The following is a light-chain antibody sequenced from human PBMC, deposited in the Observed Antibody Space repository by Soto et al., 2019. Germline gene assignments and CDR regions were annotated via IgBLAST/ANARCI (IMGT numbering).Light chain of an antibody. J-gene: IGLJ1*01. CDR2: DVS. Sequence: QSALTQPGSLSGSPGQSVTISCTGTISDVGGYNYVSWYQQHPGKAPKLMIYDVSKRPSGVPDRFSGSKSGNTASLTISGLQAEDEADYYCCSYAGSYTFGVFGTGTKVTVL. V-gene: IGLV2-11*01. CDR1: ISDVGGYNY. CDR3: CSYAGSYTFGV.